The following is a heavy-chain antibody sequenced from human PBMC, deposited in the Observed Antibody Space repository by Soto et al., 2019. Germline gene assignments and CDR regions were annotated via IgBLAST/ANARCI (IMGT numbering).Heavy chain of an antibody. CDR1: GFTFSSYE. CDR2: ISRSGSPT. D-gene: IGHD3-10*01. V-gene: IGHV3-48*03. Sequence: PGGSLRLSCAASGFTFSSYEMNWVRQAPGKGLEWVSYISRSGSPTYYAASVRGRFTISRDNARNTLHLQMRSLSADDTAVYYCVGDYSGSIFDYWGPGILVTVSS. CDR3: VGDYSGSIFDY. J-gene: IGHJ4*02.